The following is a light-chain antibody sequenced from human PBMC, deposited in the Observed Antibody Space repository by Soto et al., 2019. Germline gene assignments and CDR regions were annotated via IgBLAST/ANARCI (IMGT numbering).Light chain of an antibody. Sequence: IVLTQSQTTLSVSPGSRATLSCRASQSVSSNLAWYQQKNGQAPRLLIYGASTRATGIPARFSGSGSGTEFTLTISSLQSEDFAVYYCQQYNNWPRTFGQGTKVDI. CDR2: GAS. J-gene: IGKJ1*01. V-gene: IGKV3-15*01. CDR3: QQYNNWPRT. CDR1: QSVSSN.